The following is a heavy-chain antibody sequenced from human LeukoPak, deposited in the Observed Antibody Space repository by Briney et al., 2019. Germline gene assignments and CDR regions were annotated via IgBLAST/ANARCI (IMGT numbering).Heavy chain of an antibody. CDR1: GFTFSSYG. CDR2: ISYDGSNK. CDR3: AKGTLNPTEVGYFDL. J-gene: IGHJ2*01. V-gene: IGHV3-30*18. D-gene: IGHD2-15*01. Sequence: GRSLRLSCAASGFTFSSYGMHWVRQAPGKGLEWVAVISYDGSNKYYADSVKGRFTISRDNSKNTLYLQMNSLRAEDTAVYYCAKGTLNPTEVGYFDLWGRGALVIVSS.